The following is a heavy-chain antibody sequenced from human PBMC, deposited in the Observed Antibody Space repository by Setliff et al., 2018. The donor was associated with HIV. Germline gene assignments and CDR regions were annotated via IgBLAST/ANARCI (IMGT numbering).Heavy chain of an antibody. CDR1: GYTFTGYY. CDR3: ARDAVRDGYNSLNWFDP. V-gene: IGHV1-69*05. CDR2: LIPIYATS. D-gene: IGHD5-12*01. J-gene: IGHJ5*02. Sequence: SVKVSCKASGYTFTGYYMHWVRQAPGQGLEWMGGLIPIYATSDYAQKLQGRVTISTDESTSTAYMELSSLRSEDTAVYYCARDAVRDGYNSLNWFDPWGQGTLVTVSS.